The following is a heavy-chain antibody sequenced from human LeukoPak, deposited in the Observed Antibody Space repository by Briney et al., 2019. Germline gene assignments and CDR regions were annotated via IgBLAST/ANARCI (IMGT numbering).Heavy chain of an antibody. V-gene: IGHV4-34*01. Sequence: SETLSLTCVVYGGSFSGYFWSWIRQPPGKGLEWIGEITPSGSPNYNPSLKSRVSISIDTSKKKLSLRLTSVTAADSAVYYCASSFYYDSRDYWGQGTLVTVSS. CDR3: ASSFYYDSRDY. J-gene: IGHJ4*02. CDR1: GGSFSGYF. CDR2: ITPSGSP. D-gene: IGHD3-22*01.